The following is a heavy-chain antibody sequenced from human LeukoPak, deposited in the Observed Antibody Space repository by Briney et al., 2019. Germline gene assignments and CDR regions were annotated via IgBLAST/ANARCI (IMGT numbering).Heavy chain of an antibody. CDR1: GYSISSGYY. V-gene: IGHV4-38-2*02. D-gene: IGHD2-15*01. CDR2: IYHSGST. Sequence: PSQTLSLTCTVSGYSISSGYYWGWIRQPPGKGLEWIGSIYHSGSTYYNPSLKSRVTISVDTSKNQFSLKLSSVTAADTAVYYCARAGGLVVVVADAFDIWGQGTMVTVSS. J-gene: IGHJ3*02. CDR3: ARAGGLVVVVADAFDI.